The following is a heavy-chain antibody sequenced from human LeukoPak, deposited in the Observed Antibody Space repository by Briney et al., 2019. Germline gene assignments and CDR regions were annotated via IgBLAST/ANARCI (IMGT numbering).Heavy chain of an antibody. V-gene: IGHV4-39*02. Sequence: SETLSLTCNVSGGAVTGSTYYWAWIRQPPGKGPEWIGSMYYSGSTFYTPSLKSRVTISVDTSKNHFSLKLTSVTAADTATYYCARHYYDNTGYYYLDYWGQGTLVTVSS. CDR1: GGAVTGSTYY. D-gene: IGHD3-22*01. CDR3: ARHYYDNTGYYYLDY. J-gene: IGHJ4*02. CDR2: MYYSGST.